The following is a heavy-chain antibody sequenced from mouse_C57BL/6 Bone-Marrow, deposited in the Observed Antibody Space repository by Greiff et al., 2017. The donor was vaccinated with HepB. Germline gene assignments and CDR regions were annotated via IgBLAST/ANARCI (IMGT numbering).Heavy chain of an antibody. CDR2: ISNGGGST. J-gene: IGHJ4*01. Sequence: DVQLVESGGGLVQPGGSLKLSCAASGFTFSDYYMYWVRQTPEKRLEWVAYISNGGGSTYYPDTVKGRFTISRDNAKNTLYLQMSRLKSEDTAMYYCARPKLTDAMDYWGQGTSVTVSS. D-gene: IGHD4-1*01. CDR1: GFTFSDYY. V-gene: IGHV5-12*01. CDR3: ARPKLTDAMDY.